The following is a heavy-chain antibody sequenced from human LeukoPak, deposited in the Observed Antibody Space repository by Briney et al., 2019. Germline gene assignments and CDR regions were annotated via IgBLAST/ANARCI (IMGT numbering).Heavy chain of an antibody. J-gene: IGHJ6*03. CDR2: ISSSSNI. D-gene: IGHD2-2*01. Sequence: GGSLRLSWAASGFTVSSYSMNWVRQAAGKGLEWVSSISSSSNIYYADSVKGRFTISRDNAKNSLYLKMNSLRDEDTAVYYCARGKPAPSVYYYYYYYMDVWGKGTTVTISS. CDR1: GFTVSSYS. CDR3: ARGKPAPSVYYYYYYYMDV. V-gene: IGHV3-21*01.